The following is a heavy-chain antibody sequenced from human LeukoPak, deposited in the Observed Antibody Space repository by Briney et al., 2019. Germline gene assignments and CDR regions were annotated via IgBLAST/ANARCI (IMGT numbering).Heavy chain of an antibody. D-gene: IGHD1-14*01. CDR1: GFTFSSYW. CDR2: IKQDGSEK. Sequence: GGSLRLSCAASGFTFSSYWMCWVRQAPGKGLEWVANIKQDGSEKYYVDSVKGRFTISRDNAKNSLYLQMNSLRAEDTAVYYCARVYRSYSFDAFDIWGQGTMVTVSS. V-gene: IGHV3-7*01. CDR3: ARVYRSYSFDAFDI. J-gene: IGHJ3*02.